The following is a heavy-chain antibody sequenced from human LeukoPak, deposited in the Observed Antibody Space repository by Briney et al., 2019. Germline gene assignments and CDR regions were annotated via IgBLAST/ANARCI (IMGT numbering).Heavy chain of an antibody. D-gene: IGHD4-23*01. CDR3: ARDWGIRWQVGPSAFDI. CDR2: IIPIFGTA. CDR1: GGTFSSYA. Sequence: ASVKVSCKASGGTFSSYAISWVRQAPGQGLEWMGGIIPIFGTANYAQKFQGRVTITADESTSTAYMELSSLRSEDTAVYYCARDWGIRWQVGPSAFDIWGQGTMVTVSS. J-gene: IGHJ3*02. V-gene: IGHV1-69*13.